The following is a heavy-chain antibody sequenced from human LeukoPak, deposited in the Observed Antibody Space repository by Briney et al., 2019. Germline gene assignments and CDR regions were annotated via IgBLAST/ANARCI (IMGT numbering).Heavy chain of an antibody. V-gene: IGHV3-30-3*01. D-gene: IGHD6-6*01. Sequence: PGGSLRLSCAASGFTFTSYAMHWVRQAPGKGLEWVAVISYDGTNKYYADSVKGRFTISRDNSKNTLYLQMNSLRAEDTAVYYCAKSPSIAAPRGYWGQGALVTVSS. CDR3: AKSPSIAAPRGY. CDR1: GFTFTSYA. CDR2: ISYDGTNK. J-gene: IGHJ4*02.